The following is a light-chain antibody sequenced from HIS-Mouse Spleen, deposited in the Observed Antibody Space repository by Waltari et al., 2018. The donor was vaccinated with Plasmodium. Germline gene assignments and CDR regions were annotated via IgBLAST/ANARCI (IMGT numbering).Light chain of an antibody. CDR3: YSTDSSGNHRV. CDR2: EDS. CDR1: ALPNKS. V-gene: IGLV3-10*01. Sequence: SYELTQPPSVSVSPRQTARITCSGDALPNKSDYWYQQKSGQAPVLVIYEDSKRPSGIPERFSGSSSGTMATLTISGAQVEDEADYYCYSTDSSGNHRVFGGGTKLTVL. J-gene: IGLJ3*02.